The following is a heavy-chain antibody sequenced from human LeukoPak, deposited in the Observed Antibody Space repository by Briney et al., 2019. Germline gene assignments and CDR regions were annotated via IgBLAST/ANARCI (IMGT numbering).Heavy chain of an antibody. V-gene: IGHV3-7*01. Sequence: SGGSLRLSCAASGFTFRSYWMSWVRQAPGKGLEWVANIKQDGSEKYYVDSVKGRFTISRDNAKNSLYLQMNSLRAEDTAVYHCGRALGGGPLDYWGQGTLVTVSS. CDR1: GFTFRSYW. D-gene: IGHD3-16*01. CDR2: IKQDGSEK. CDR3: GRALGGGPLDY. J-gene: IGHJ4*02.